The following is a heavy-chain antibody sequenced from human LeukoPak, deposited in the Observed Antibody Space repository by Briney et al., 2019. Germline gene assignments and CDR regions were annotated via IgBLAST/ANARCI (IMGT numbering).Heavy chain of an antibody. V-gene: IGHV4-59*01. CDR1: GGSISSYY. D-gene: IGHD4-23*01. CDR2: IYYSGST. J-gene: IGHJ4*02. Sequence: PSETLSLTCTVSGGSISSYYWSWIRQPPGKGLEWIGYIYYSGSTNYNPSLKSRVTISVDTSKNQFSLKLSPVTAADTAVYYCARVGGNVDYWGQGTLVTVSS. CDR3: ARVGGNVDY.